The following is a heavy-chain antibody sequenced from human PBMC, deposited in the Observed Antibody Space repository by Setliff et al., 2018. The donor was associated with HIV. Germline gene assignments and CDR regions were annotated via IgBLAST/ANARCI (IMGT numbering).Heavy chain of an antibody. CDR1: GGSISNSDFY. Sequence: SETLSLTCTVSGGSISNSDFYWGWIRQSPGKGLEWIGSIYYRGATTYNPSLRSRAAISMATSKNQFSLRLSAVTAADSAIYYCAGLDSADYFVGVLNFWGQGTRVTVSS. CDR2: IYYRGAT. J-gene: IGHJ4*03. CDR3: AGLDSADYFVGVLNF. V-gene: IGHV4-39*01. D-gene: IGHD3-22*01.